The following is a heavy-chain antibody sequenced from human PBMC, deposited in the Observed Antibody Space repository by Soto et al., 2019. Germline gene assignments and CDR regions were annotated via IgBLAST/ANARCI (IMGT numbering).Heavy chain of an antibody. CDR3: AKPMGRGVITPPPGYYCGMDV. CDR1: GFTFSSYG. V-gene: IGHV3-30*18. Sequence: QVQLVESGGGVVQPGRSLRLSCAASGFTFSSYGMHWVRQAPGKGLEWVAVISYDGSSKYYADSVKGRFTISRDNSRTQLYLQMNSLGAEAAAVDYCAKPMGRGVITPPPGYYCGMDVWGQGTTVTVSS. J-gene: IGHJ6*02. CDR2: ISYDGSSK. D-gene: IGHD3-10*01.